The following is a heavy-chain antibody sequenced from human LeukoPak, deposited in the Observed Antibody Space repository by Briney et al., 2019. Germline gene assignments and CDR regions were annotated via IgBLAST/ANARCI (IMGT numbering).Heavy chain of an antibody. Sequence: GGSLRLSCVASGITFRSSSMHWVRQAPGKGLEWLAFIRFDGSTKYYADSVKGRFTISRDNSKNTLYLQMHSLRAEDTALYYCAKGGGYTYGYFIDYWGQGSLVTVSS. J-gene: IGHJ4*02. V-gene: IGHV3-30*02. D-gene: IGHD5-18*01. CDR2: IRFDGSTK. CDR1: GITFRSSS. CDR3: AKGGGYTYGYFIDY.